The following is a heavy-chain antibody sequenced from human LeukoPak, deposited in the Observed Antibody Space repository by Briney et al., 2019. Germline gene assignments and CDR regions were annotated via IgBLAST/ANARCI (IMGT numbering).Heavy chain of an antibody. CDR3: ARDHYYDSSGNYYGGYYFDY. Sequence: GGSLRLPCAASEFTFSSFTMNWVRQAPGKGLEWVSSISSSSSYIYYADSVKGRFTISRDNGKNSLYLQMNSLRAEDTAVYYCARDHYYDSSGNYYGGYYFDYWGQGTLVTVSS. J-gene: IGHJ4*02. CDR1: EFTFSSFT. D-gene: IGHD3-22*01. CDR2: ISSSSSYI. V-gene: IGHV3-21*01.